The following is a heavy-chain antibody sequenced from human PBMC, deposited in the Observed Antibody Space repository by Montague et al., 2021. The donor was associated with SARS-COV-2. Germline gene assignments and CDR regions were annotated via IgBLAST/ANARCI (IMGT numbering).Heavy chain of an antibody. D-gene: IGHD6-13*01. CDR1: GFSLSTSGMC. V-gene: IGHV2-70*11. J-gene: IGHJ6*02. Sequence: PALVKPTQTLTLACTFSGFSLSTSGMCVSWVRQPPGKALEWLARIDWDDDKYYSTSLKTRLTISKDTSKNQAVLTMTNMDPVDTATYYSARADRRGSSRHYYAIDVWGQGTTVAVSS. CDR3: ARADRRGSSRHYYAIDV. CDR2: IDWDDDK.